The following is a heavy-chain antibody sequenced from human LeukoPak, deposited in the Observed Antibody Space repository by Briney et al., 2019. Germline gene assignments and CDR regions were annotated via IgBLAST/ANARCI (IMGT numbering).Heavy chain of an antibody. J-gene: IGHJ4*02. D-gene: IGHD2-21*02. V-gene: IGHV1-69*06. CDR3: ARSSVVTAMVHLEY. CDR2: IIPMLNTT. CDR1: GGTFSSYA. Sequence: ASVKVSCKASGGTFSSYAISWVRQAPGQGLEWMGGIIPMLNTTKYAQKFQGRVTITADKSTSTSYMELSSLRSEDTAVYYCARSSVVTAMVHLEYWGQGTLVTVSS.